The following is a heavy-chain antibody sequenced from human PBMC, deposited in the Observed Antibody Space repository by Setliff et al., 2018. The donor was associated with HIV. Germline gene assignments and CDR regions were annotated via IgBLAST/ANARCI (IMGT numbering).Heavy chain of an antibody. J-gene: IGHJ5*02. D-gene: IGHD4-17*01. CDR3: AKERGDYDPRRYDA. Sequence: GASLKISCVASGFNFRNYAMHWVRQAPGKGLEWVAAISFDGSTKSHADSVTGRFDIARNNSKNTLYLQMHSLRAEDTAIYFCAKERGDYDPRRYDARGQGSLVTFAA. CDR2: ISFDGSTK. CDR1: GFNFRNYA. V-gene: IGHV3-30*09.